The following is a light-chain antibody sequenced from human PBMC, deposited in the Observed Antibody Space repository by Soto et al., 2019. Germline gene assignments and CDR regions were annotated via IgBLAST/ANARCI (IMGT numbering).Light chain of an antibody. CDR3: QQYNKWWT. CDR2: GAS. V-gene: IGKV3-15*01. CDR1: QSVNNN. Sequence: EIVMTQSPATLSVSPGERASLSCRASQSVNNNLAWYQQKPGQAPRLLIYGASTRATGIPARFSGSVSGSDFTLTISSLQSEDFAIYYCQQYNKWWTFGQGTKVDIK. J-gene: IGKJ1*01.